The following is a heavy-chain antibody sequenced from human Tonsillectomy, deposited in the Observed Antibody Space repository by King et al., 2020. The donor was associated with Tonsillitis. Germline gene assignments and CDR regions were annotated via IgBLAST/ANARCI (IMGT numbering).Heavy chain of an antibody. CDR3: AREGGGAARGAFDY. Sequence: VQLVESGGGVVQPGRSLRLSCAASGFTFSSYGMHWVRQAPGKGLEWVAVIWYDGSNKYYADSVKGRFTISRDNSKNTLYLQMNSLRAEDTAVYYCAREGGGAARGAFDYWGQGTLVTVSS. V-gene: IGHV3-33*01. CDR1: GFTFSSYG. J-gene: IGHJ4*02. CDR2: IWYDGSNK. D-gene: IGHD6-6*01.